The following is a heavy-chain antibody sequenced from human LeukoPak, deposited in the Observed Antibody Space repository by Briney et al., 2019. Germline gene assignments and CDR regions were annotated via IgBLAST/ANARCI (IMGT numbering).Heavy chain of an antibody. D-gene: IGHD3-9*01. V-gene: IGHV1-2*02. CDR1: GYTFTGYY. J-gene: IGHJ6*02. CDR3: ARANLTGDYYYGMDV. CDR2: TNLNSGGA. Sequence: GASVKVSCKASGYTFTGYYIHWVRQAPGQGLEWMGWTNLNSGGAHFAQKFQGRVTMTRDTSISTAYMELSRLRSDDTAVYYCARANLTGDYYYGMDVWGQGTTVTVSS.